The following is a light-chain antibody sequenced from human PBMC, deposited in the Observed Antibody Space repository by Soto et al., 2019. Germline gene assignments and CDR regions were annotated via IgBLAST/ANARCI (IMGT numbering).Light chain of an antibody. J-gene: IGKJ1*01. CDR1: QSISSR. CDR2: GAS. CDR3: QQYDSYSWT. Sequence: DIQMTQSPSTLSTYIGDRVTITCRASQSISSRLAWYQQKPGKAPKFLISGASSLESGVPSRFSGSGSGTEFTLTISSLQPDDFATYYCQQYDSYSWTFGQGTKV. V-gene: IGKV1-5*01.